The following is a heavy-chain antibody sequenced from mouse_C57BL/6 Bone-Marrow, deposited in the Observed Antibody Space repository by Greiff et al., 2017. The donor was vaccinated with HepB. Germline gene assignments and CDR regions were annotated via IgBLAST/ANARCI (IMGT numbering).Heavy chain of an antibody. CDR2: IHPNSCST. Sequence: QVQLQQPGAELVKPGASVKLSCKASGYTFTSYWMHWVKQRPGKGREWIGMIHPNSCSTNYNEKFTSKATLTVDKSASTAYMQLSSLTSEDSAVYYSARGGDYYGSREDYFDYWGQGTTLTVSS. J-gene: IGHJ2*01. D-gene: IGHD1-1*01. CDR1: GYTFTSYW. V-gene: IGHV1-64*01. CDR3: ARGGDYYGSREDYFDY.